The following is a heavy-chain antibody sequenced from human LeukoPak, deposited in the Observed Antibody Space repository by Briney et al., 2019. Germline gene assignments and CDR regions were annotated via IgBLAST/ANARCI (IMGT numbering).Heavy chain of an antibody. J-gene: IGHJ5*02. CDR3: ARVVRRSYYYDSSGYRFDP. CDR2: IYTRGST. D-gene: IGHD3-22*01. V-gene: IGHV4-4*07. Sequence: SETLSLTCTVSGGSINNYRSWIRQPAGKGLEWIGRIYTRGSTNYNPSLKSRVTMSVDTSKNQFSLKLSSVTAADTAVYYCARVVRRSYYYDSSGYRFDPWGQGTLVTVSS. CDR1: GGSINNY.